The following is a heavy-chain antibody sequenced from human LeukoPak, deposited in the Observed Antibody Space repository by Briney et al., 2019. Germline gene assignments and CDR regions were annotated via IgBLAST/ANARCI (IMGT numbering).Heavy chain of an antibody. CDR2: ISDSGGST. V-gene: IGHV3-23*01. CDR3: AKQDPYTSGWYP. Sequence: GGSLRLSCAASGFTFSSCAMSWVRQAPGKGLEWVSAISDSGGSTYYADSVKGRFTISRDNSKTTLWLQMNNLRADDTAVYYCAKQDPYTSGWYPWGQGTLVTVSS. J-gene: IGHJ5*02. CDR1: GFTFSSCA. D-gene: IGHD6-19*01.